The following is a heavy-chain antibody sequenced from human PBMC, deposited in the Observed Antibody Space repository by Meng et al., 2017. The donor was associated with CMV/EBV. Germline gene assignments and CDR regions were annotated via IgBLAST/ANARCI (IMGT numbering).Heavy chain of an antibody. J-gene: IGHJ4*02. CDR1: GFTFSSYS. CDR3: ASRPYNWNYLDY. CDR2: ISSSSSYI. D-gene: IGHD1-20*01. V-gene: IGHV3-21*01. Sequence: CAASGFTFSSYSMNWVRQAPGKGLEWVSSISSSSSYIYYADSVKGRFTISRDNAKNSLYLQMNSLRAEDTAVYYCASRPYNWNYLDYWGQGTLVTVSS.